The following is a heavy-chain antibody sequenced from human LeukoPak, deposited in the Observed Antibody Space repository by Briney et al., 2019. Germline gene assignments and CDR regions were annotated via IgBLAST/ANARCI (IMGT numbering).Heavy chain of an antibody. CDR3: ARGGYASGRYYPYFDY. CDR1: GGSISSGGYS. D-gene: IGHD3-10*01. CDR2: IYHSGST. J-gene: IGHJ4*02. Sequence: SETLSLTCAVSGGSISSGGYSWSWTRQPPGKGLEWIGYIYHSGSTYYNPSLKSRVTISVDRSKNQFSLKLSSVTAADTAVYYCARGGYASGRYYPYFDYWGQGTLVTVSS. V-gene: IGHV4-30-2*01.